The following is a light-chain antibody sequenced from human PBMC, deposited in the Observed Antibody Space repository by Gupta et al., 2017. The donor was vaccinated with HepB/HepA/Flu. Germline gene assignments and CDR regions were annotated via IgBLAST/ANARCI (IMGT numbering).Light chain of an antibody. V-gene: IGLV1-47*01. CDR1: SSHIGSNY. CDR2: RNN. Sequence: QSVLTQPPSASGTPGQRVTISCSGSSSHIGSNYVYWYQQLPGTAPKLLIYRNNQRPSGVPDRFSGSKSGTSASLAISGLRSEDEADYYCAAWDDSLSGSYVFGTGTKVTVL. J-gene: IGLJ1*01. CDR3: AAWDDSLSGSYV.